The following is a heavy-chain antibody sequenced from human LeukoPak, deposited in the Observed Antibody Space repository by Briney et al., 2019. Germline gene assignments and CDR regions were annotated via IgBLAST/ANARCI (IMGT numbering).Heavy chain of an antibody. CDR3: ASSPMIVVVITTYAFDI. D-gene: IGHD3-22*01. J-gene: IGHJ3*02. CDR2: MNPNSGNT. CDR1: GYTFTSYD. Sequence: ASVKVSCKASGYTFTSYDINWVRQATGQGLEWMGWMNPNSGNTGYAQKFQGRVTITADESTSTAYMELSSLRSEDTAVYYCASSPMIVVVITTYAFDIWGQGTMVTVSS. V-gene: IGHV1-8*01.